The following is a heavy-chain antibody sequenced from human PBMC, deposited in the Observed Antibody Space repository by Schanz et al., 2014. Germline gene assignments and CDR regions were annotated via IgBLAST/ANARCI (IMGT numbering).Heavy chain of an antibody. CDR2: ISWNSGTI. CDR3: ARDFHGYGPHLDY. CDR1: GFTFSSYA. Sequence: EVQLLESGGGLVQPGGSLRLSCAASGFTFSSYAMSWVRQAPGKGLEWVSVISWNSGTIGYADSVKGRFTISRDNSKNTLYLQLNSLRAEDTAVYYCARDFHGYGPHLDYWGQGSLVTVSS. D-gene: IGHD5-12*01. J-gene: IGHJ4*02. V-gene: IGHV3-23*01.